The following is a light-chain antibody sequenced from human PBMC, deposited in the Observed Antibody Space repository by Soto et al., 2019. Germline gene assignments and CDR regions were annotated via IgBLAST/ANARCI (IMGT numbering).Light chain of an antibody. Sequence: EILLTQSPAALVTSPGEGAPISCRACQSVISNLAWYQQKPGRAARLLIYVASIRATSIPARFSGSGSGTEFTLTISTLQSEDFAIYYCQHYNNWPPWTFGQGTKVDIK. CDR2: VAS. J-gene: IGKJ1*01. V-gene: IGKV3-15*01. CDR3: QHYNNWPPWT. CDR1: QSVISN.